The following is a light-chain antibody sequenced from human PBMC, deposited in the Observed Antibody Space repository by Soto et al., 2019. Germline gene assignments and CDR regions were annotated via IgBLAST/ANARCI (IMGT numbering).Light chain of an antibody. J-gene: IGKJ4*01. CDR3: QQRSNWLT. Sequence: EIVLTQSPATLSLSPGERATLSCRASQSVSKYLAWYQQKPGQASRLLIYDAAVRATGIPARFSGSGSGTDFTLTISSLEPEDFAIYYCQQRSNWLTFGGGTKVEIK. CDR2: DAA. V-gene: IGKV3-11*01. CDR1: QSVSKY.